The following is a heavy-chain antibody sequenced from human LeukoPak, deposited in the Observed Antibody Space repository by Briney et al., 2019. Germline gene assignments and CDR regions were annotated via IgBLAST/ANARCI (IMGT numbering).Heavy chain of an antibody. Sequence: PSVTLSLTCAVSGGSISSSNWWSWVRQPPGKGLEWIGEIYHSGSTNYNPSLKSRVTISVDKSKNQFSLKLSSVTAADTAVYYCARAKDDYGTYAFDIWGQGTMVTVSS. J-gene: IGHJ3*02. CDR2: IYHSGST. V-gene: IGHV4-4*02. CDR3: ARAKDDYGTYAFDI. D-gene: IGHD4-17*01. CDR1: GGSISSSNW.